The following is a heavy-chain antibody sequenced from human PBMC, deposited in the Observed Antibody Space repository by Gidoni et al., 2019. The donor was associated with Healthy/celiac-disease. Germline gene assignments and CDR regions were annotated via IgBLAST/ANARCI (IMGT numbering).Heavy chain of an antibody. D-gene: IGHD6-13*01. CDR1: GGSISSYY. CDR2: IYYSGST. Sequence: QVQLQVSGPGLVKPSETLSLTCTVSGGSISSYYWSWIRQPPGKGLEWIGYIYYSGSTNYNPSRKSRVTISVDTSKNQFSLKLSSVTAADTAVYYCARGVAAAGDLFDYWGQGTLVTVSS. CDR3: ARGVAAAGDLFDY. V-gene: IGHV4-59*01. J-gene: IGHJ4*02.